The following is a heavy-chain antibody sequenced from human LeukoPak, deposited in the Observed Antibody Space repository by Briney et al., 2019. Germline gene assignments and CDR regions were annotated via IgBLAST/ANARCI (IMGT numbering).Heavy chain of an antibody. Sequence: SETLSLTCTVSGGSISSYYWSWIRQPPGKGLEWIGYIYYRESTNYNPSLKSRVTISVDTSKNQFSLKLSSVTAADTAVYYCARGYYDSSGYYFYYYYYGMDVWGQGTTVTVSS. CDR3: ARGYYDSSGYYFYYYYYGMDV. CDR2: IYYREST. CDR1: GGSISSYY. J-gene: IGHJ6*02. D-gene: IGHD3-22*01. V-gene: IGHV4-59*01.